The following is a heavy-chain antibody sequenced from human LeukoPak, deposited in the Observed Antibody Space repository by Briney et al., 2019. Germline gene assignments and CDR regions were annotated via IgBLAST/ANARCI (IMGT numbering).Heavy chain of an antibody. CDR2: INPNSGGT. CDR3: TRSVRNGHIDY. J-gene: IGHJ4*02. V-gene: IGHV1-2*02. Sequence: ASVKVSCKASGYTFTGYYMHWVRQAPGQGLEWMGWINPNSGGTNYAQKLQGRVTMTTDTSTSTAYMELRSLRFEDTAVYYCTRSVRNGHIDYWGQGTLVTVSS. CDR1: GYTFTGYY. D-gene: IGHD2-21*01.